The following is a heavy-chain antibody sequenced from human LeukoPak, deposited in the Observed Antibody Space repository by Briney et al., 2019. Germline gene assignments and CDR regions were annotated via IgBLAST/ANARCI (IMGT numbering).Heavy chain of an antibody. CDR2: ISAYNGNT. CDR1: GYSFTSNV. D-gene: IGHD4-23*01. V-gene: IGHV1-18*01. CDR3: ARARGGSPPEPPSD. Sequence: ASVKVSCKASGYSFTSNVISWVRQAPGQGLEWMGWISAYNGNTNYAQKLQGRVTMTTDTSTSTAYMELRSLRSDDTAVYYCARARGGSPPEPPSDWGQGTLVTVSS. J-gene: IGHJ4*02.